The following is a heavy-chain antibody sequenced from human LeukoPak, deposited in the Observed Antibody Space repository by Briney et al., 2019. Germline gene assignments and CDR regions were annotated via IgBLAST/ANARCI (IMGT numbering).Heavy chain of an antibody. V-gene: IGHV4-59*01. D-gene: IGHD3-3*01. J-gene: IGHJ3*02. CDR1: GGSISSYY. CDR2: IYYSGST. Sequence: SETLSLTCTVSGGSISSYYWSWIRQPPGKGLEWIGYIYYSGSTNYNPSLKSRVTISVDTSKNQFSLKLSSVTAADTAVYYCETHSPQTLEWLFSGFSSDAFDIWGQGTMVTVSS. CDR3: ETHSPQTLEWLFSGFSSDAFDI.